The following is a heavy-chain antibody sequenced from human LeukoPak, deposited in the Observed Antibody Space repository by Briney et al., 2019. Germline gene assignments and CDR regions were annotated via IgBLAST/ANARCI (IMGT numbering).Heavy chain of an antibody. D-gene: IGHD3-22*01. Sequence: ASVKVSCKASGYTFTSYYMHWVRQAPGQGLEWMGIINPSGGGTSYAQKFQGRVTMTRDTSTSTVYMELSSLRSEDTAVYYCARGGRITMIVVVPTSFDYWGQGTLVTVSS. CDR1: GYTFTSYY. V-gene: IGHV1-46*01. CDR3: ARGGRITMIVVVPTSFDY. J-gene: IGHJ4*02. CDR2: INPSGGGT.